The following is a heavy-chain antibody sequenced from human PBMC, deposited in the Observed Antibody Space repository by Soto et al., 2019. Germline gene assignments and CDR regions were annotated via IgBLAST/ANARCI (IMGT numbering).Heavy chain of an antibody. CDR1: GGSISSGGYY. CDR2: IYYSGST. D-gene: IGHD6-6*01. J-gene: IGHJ4*02. V-gene: IGHV4-31*03. Sequence: QVQLQESGPGLVKPSQTLSLTCTVSGGSISSGGYYWSWIRQHPGKALEWIGYIYYSGSTYYNPSLKSRVTISVDTSKNQFSLELSSVTAADTAVYYCARGIAARRRPHFDYWGQGTLVTVSS. CDR3: ARGIAARRRPHFDY.